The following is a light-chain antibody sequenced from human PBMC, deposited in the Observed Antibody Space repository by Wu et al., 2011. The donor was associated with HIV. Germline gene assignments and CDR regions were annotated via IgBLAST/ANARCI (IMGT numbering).Light chain of an antibody. CDR2: TAS. Sequence: DRVTITCRASQNIGAYLNWYQQKPGKAPKVLIYTASNLQSGVPSTFSGSGSGTDFTLTISSLQPEDVATYYCQKYNTAPWTFGQGTKVEMK. CDR3: QKYNTAPWT. CDR1: QNIGAY. J-gene: IGKJ1*01. V-gene: IGKV1-39*01.